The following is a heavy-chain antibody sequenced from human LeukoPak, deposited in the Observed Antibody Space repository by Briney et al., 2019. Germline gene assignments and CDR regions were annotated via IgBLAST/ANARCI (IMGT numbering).Heavy chain of an antibody. Sequence: GASVKVSCKASGGTFSSYAISWVRQAPGQGLEWMGRIIPIFGTANYAQKFQGRVTITTDESTSTAYMELSSLRSEDTAVYYCARPTYYDFWSGYYFFDYWGQGTLVTVSS. CDR2: IIPIFGTA. CDR1: GGTFSSYA. CDR3: ARPTYYDFWSGYYFFDY. D-gene: IGHD3-3*01. J-gene: IGHJ4*02. V-gene: IGHV1-69*05.